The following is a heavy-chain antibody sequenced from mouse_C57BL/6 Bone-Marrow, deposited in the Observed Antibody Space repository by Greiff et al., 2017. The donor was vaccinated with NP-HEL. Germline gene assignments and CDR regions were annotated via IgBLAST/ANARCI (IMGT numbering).Heavy chain of an antibody. CDR1: GFTFSDYY. Sequence: VQLKESEGGLVQPGRSMKLSCTASGFTFSDYYMAWVRQVPEKGLEWVANINYDGSSTYYLDSLKSRFIISRDNAKNILYLQMSSLKSEDTATYYCARGTGGYYFDYWGQGTTLTVSS. J-gene: IGHJ2*01. CDR3: ARGTGGYYFDY. V-gene: IGHV5-16*01. CDR2: INYDGSST.